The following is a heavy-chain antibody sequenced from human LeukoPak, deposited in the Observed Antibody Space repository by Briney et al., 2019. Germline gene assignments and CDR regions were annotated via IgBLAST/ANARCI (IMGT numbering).Heavy chain of an antibody. CDR2: INPSGGST. V-gene: IGHV1-46*03. D-gene: IGHD6-13*01. CDR1: AYTFTSYY. CDR3: ARGHSSSWEYNWFDP. J-gene: IGHJ5*02. Sequence: ASVKVSCKASAYTFTSYYMHWVRQAPGQGLEWMGIINPSGGSTSYAQKFQGRVTMTRDTSTSTVYMELSSLRSEDTAVYYCARGHSSSWEYNWFDPWGQGTLVTVSS.